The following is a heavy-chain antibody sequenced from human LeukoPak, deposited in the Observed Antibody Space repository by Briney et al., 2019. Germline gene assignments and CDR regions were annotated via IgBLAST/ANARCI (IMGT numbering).Heavy chain of an antibody. V-gene: IGHV1-69*13. CDR3: ARESFGVVNDWFDP. CDR1: GGTFSIYA. J-gene: IGHJ5*02. Sequence: ASVKVSCKASGGTFSIYAISWVRQAPGRGLEWMGGIIPIFGTANYAQKFQGRVTITADESTSIAYMELSSLRSEDTAVYYCARESFGVVNDWFDPWGQGTLVTVSS. CDR2: IIPIFGTA. D-gene: IGHD3-3*01.